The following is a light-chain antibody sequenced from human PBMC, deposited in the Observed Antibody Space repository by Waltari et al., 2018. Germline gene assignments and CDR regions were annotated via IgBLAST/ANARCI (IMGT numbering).Light chain of an antibody. CDR1: SGHTSNI. Sequence: QLVLTPSPSASASLGASVQLTCTLSSGHTSNIVAWLQQQPEKGPRYLMKVNSDGSHSKGDESPDRFSGSSSGAERYLTIASLQSEDEADYYCQTGGHGTWVFGGGTKLTVL. V-gene: IGLV4-69*01. J-gene: IGLJ3*02. CDR2: VNSDGSH. CDR3: QTGGHGTWV.